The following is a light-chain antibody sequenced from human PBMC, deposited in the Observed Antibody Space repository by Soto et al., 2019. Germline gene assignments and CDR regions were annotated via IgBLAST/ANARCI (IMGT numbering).Light chain of an antibody. V-gene: IGKV3-20*01. CDR3: QQYGSSPTLT. J-gene: IGKJ4*01. CDR1: QSVSSSY. Sequence: EIVLTQSPGTLSLSPGERATLSCRASQSVSSSYLAWYQQKPGQAPRLLVYGASSRANGIPDRFSGSGSGTDFTLTLSRLEPEDFAVYDCQQYGSSPTLTFGGGTKVDIK. CDR2: GAS.